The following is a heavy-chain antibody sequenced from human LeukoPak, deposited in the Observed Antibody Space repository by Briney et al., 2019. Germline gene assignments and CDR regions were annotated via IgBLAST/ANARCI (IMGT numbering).Heavy chain of an antibody. CDR2: INHSGST. D-gene: IGHD3-9*01. V-gene: IGHV4-34*01. Sequence: SETLSLTCAVYGGSFSGYYWSWIRQPPGKGLEWIGEINHSGSTNYNPSLKSRVTISVDTSKNQFSLKLSSVTAADTAVYYCARPVTYYDILTGRGIFDYWGQGTLVTVSS. J-gene: IGHJ4*02. CDR1: GGSFSGYY. CDR3: ARPVTYYDILTGRGIFDY.